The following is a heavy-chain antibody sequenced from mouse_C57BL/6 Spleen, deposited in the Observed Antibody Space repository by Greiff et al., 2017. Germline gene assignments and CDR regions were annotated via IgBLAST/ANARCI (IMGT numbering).Heavy chain of an antibody. V-gene: IGHV1-64*01. CDR3: ARGASCSNYGALVAY. CDR1: GYTFTSYW. CDR2: IHPNSGST. D-gene: IGHD2-5*01. Sequence: QVQLQQPGAELVKPGASVKLSCKASGYTFTSYWMHWVKQRPGQGLEWIGMIHPNSGSTNYNEKFKSKATLTVDKSSSTAYMQLSSLTSEDSAVYYCARGASCSNYGALVAYWGQGTLVTVSA. J-gene: IGHJ3*01.